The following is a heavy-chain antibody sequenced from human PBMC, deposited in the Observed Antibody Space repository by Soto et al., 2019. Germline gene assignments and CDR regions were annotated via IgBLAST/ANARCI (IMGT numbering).Heavy chain of an antibody. J-gene: IGHJ3*02. Sequence: EVQLVESGGGLVQPGGSLRLSCAASGFTFSSYWMSWVRQAPGKGLEWVANIKQDGSEKYYVDSVKGRFTISRDNAKNSLYLHMNSLRAEDTAVYYCAREYYHILTGYPYGAFDIWGQGTMVTVSS. V-gene: IGHV3-7*01. CDR3: AREYYHILTGYPYGAFDI. CDR2: IKQDGSEK. CDR1: GFTFSSYW. D-gene: IGHD3-9*01.